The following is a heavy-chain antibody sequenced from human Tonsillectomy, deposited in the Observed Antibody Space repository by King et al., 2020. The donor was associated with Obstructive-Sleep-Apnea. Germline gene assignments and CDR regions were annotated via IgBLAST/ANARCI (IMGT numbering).Heavy chain of an antibody. Sequence: QVQLQESGPGLVKPSETLSLTCTVSNGNSTNHYWSWVRQPPGKQLEWIGYIYRSGNTNYNPSLKSRLTISIDTSRNQFSLKLSSVTAADTALYYCAMYDVLTGSLGSWGQGTLVTVSS. CDR1: NGNSTNHY. J-gene: IGHJ5*02. D-gene: IGHD3-9*01. CDR2: IYRSGNT. V-gene: IGHV4-59*11. CDR3: AMYDVLTGSLGS.